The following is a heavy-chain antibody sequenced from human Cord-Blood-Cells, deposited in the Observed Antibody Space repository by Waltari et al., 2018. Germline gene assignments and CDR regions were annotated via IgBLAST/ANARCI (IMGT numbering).Heavy chain of an antibody. CDR2: IWYDGSNK. J-gene: IGHJ2*01. V-gene: IGHV3-33*01. Sequence: QVQLVESGGGVVHPGRSLRPSCAASGFTFSSYGMHWVRQAPGKGVEWVAVIWYDGSNKYYADSVKGRFTISRDNSKNTLYLQINSLRAEDTAVYYCARAEYWYFDLWGRGTLVTVSS. CDR1: GFTFSSYG. CDR3: ARAEYWYFDL.